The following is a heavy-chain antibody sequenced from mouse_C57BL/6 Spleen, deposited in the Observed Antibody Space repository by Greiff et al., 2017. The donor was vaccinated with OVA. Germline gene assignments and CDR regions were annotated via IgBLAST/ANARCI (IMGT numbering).Heavy chain of an antibody. V-gene: IGHV14-1*01. D-gene: IGHD1-1*01. CDR1: GFNIKDYY. J-gene: IGHJ4*01. CDR2: IDPEDGDT. CDR3: TTKDYGSSYLYYAMDY. Sequence: EVKVVESGAELVRPGASVKLSCTASGFNIKDYYMHWVKQRPEQGLEWIGRIDPEDGDTEYAPKFQGKATMTADTSSNTAYLQLSSLTSEDTAVYYCTTKDYGSSYLYYAMDYWGQGTSVTVSS.